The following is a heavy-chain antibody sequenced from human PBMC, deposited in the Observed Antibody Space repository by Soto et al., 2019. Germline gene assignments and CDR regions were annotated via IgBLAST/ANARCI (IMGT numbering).Heavy chain of an antibody. D-gene: IGHD3-10*01. CDR1: GFPFTTYG. Sequence: QVQLVESGGGVVQPGRSLRLSCAASGFPFTTYGMHWVREGPGKGLEWVAVISYDGSTKYYADSVKGRFTISRDNYKNTLYLQMNNLRPEDTALYFCVGGQYYFDYRGQGTLVTVSP. CDR2: ISYDGSTK. J-gene: IGHJ4*02. V-gene: IGHV3-30*03. CDR3: VGGQYYFDY.